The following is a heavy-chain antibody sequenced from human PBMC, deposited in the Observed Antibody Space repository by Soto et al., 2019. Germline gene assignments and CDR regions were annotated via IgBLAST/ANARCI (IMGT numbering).Heavy chain of an antibody. CDR1: VGSFSGYY. V-gene: IGHV4-59*01. J-gene: IGHJ3*02. CDR2: IYYSGST. CDR3: ARDYGDYEIAFDI. Sequence: SETLSLTCAVYVGSFSGYYWSWIRQPPGKGLEWIGYIYYSGSTNYNPSLKSRVTISVDTSKNQFSLKLSSVTAADTAVYYCARDYGDYEIAFDIWGQGTMVTVSS. D-gene: IGHD4-17*01.